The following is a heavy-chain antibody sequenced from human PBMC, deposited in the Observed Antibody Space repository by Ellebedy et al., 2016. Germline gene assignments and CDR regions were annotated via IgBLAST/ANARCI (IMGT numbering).Heavy chain of an antibody. J-gene: IGHJ4*02. CDR3: ARLYRSGSYLDY. D-gene: IGHD1-26*01. CDR1: GYNFTTYW. V-gene: IGHV5-10-1*01. CDR2: IDPSDSYS. Sequence: GESLKISXKGSGYNFTTYWISWVRQMPGMGLEWMGRIDPSDSYSDYSPSFQGHVTISADKSITTAYLQWSSLKASDTAMYYCARLYRSGSYLDYWGQGTLVTVSS.